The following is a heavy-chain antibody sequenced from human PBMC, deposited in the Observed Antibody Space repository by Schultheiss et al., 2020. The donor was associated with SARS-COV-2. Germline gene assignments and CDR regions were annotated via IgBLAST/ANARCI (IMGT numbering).Heavy chain of an antibody. V-gene: IGHV1-69*13. CDR2: IIPIFGTA. CDR1: GGTFSSYA. CDR3: ASRGVRWVTVYYYYYGMDV. Sequence: PVKVSCKASGGTFSSYAISWVRQAPGQGLEWMGGIIPIFGTANYAQKFQGRVTITADESTSTAYMELSSLRSEDTAVYYCASRGVRWVTVYYYYYGMDVWGQGTTVTVSS. D-gene: IGHD4-23*01. J-gene: IGHJ6*02.